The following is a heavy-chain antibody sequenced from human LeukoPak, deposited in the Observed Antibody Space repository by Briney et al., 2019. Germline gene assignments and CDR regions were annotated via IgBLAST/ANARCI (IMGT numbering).Heavy chain of an antibody. CDR3: ATHGYSELRYFDWSTNE. D-gene: IGHD3-9*01. CDR2: IKEDGSEK. CDR1: GFTFSSHW. J-gene: IGHJ4*02. V-gene: IGHV3-7*01. Sequence: PGGSLRLSCVVSGFTFSSHWMSWVRQAPGKGLEWVSNIKEDGSEKYYVDSVKGRFTISRDNAKKSLYLQMDSLRAEDTAVYYCATHGYSELRYFDWSTNEWGQGTLVTVS.